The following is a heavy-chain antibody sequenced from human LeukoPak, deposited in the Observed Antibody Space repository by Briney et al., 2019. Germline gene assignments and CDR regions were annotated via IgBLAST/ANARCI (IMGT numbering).Heavy chain of an antibody. Sequence: SETLSLTCTVSGGSINSYYWSWIRQPAGKGLEWIGRIYSSGSTGYNPSLKSRVTMSLDTSKNQFSLNLSSVTAADTAAYYCARVDIRTAFFDYWGQGTLVTVSS. CDR2: IYSSGST. CDR3: ARVDIRTAFFDY. J-gene: IGHJ4*02. D-gene: IGHD5-12*01. CDR1: GGSINSYY. V-gene: IGHV4-4*07.